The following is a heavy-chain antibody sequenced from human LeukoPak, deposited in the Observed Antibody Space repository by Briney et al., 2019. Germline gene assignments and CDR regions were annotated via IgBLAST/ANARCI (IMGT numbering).Heavy chain of an antibody. CDR2: INPNSGGT. Sequence: ALVKVSFTASGYTFTGYYMHWVRQAPGQGLEWMGWINPNSGGTNYAQKFQGWVTMTRDTSISTAYMELSRLRSDDTAVYYCARVGGYSSGWYMWDYYYGMDVWGQGTTVTVSS. D-gene: IGHD6-19*01. CDR1: GYTFTGYY. V-gene: IGHV1-2*04. J-gene: IGHJ6*02. CDR3: ARVGGYSSGWYMWDYYYGMDV.